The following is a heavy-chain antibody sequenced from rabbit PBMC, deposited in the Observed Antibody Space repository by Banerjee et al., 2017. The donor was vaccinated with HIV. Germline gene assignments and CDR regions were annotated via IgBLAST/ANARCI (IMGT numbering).Heavy chain of an antibody. J-gene: IGHJ4*01. D-gene: IGHD1-1*01. CDR1: GFSFSSYW. CDR2: IYTYSGST. CDR3: ARTGSGNYWL. Sequence: QSLEESGGDLVKPGASLTLTCKASGFSFSSYWMCWVRQAPGKGLELIACIYTYSGSTWYASWVNGRFTISRSTSLNTVDLRMTSLTGADTATYFCARTGSGNYWLWGPGTLVTVS. V-gene: IGHV1S43*01.